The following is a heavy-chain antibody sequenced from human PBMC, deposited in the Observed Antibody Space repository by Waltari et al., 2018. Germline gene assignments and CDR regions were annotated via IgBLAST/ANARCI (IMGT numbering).Heavy chain of an antibody. D-gene: IGHD6-13*01. Sequence: QLQLQESGPGLVKPSETLSLTCTVSGGSISSSIHYWGWIRQPPGKGLEWIGRIYYSGSTYFTPSLKSRVTMSVDTSKNQCSLKLSSVTAADTAVYYCARSSGGSSWANYFDYWGQGTLFTVSS. CDR1: GGSISSSIHY. J-gene: IGHJ4*02. CDR3: ARSSGGSSWANYFDY. CDR2: IYYSGST. V-gene: IGHV4-39*07.